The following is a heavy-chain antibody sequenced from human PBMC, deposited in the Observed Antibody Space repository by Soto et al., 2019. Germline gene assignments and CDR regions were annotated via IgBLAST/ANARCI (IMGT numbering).Heavy chain of an antibody. Sequence: ASVKVSCKASGYTFNNYGISWVRQAPGQGLEWVGWISAKNGNTKNAQKVQGRVTMTTDTSTSTAYMELRSLRSDDTAVYYCARVGGYCSASSCHFHYYYGLDVWGQGTTVT. J-gene: IGHJ6*02. CDR1: GYTFNNYG. V-gene: IGHV1-18*01. D-gene: IGHD2-15*01. CDR2: ISAKNGNT. CDR3: ARVGGYCSASSCHFHYYYGLDV.